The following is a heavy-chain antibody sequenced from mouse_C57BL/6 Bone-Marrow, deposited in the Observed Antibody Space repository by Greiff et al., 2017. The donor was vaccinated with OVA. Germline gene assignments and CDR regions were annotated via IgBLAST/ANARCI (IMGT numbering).Heavy chain of an antibody. CDR2: INPDGSTI. J-gene: IGHJ1*03. CDR1: GIDFSRYW. CDR3: ARWANWDAWYFDV. Sequence: EVQRVESGGGLVQPGGSLKLSCAASGIDFSRYWMSWVRRAPGKGLEWIGEINPDGSTINYAPSLKDKFIISRDSAKNTLYLQMNKVRSEDTALYYCARWANWDAWYFDVWGTGTTVTVSS. V-gene: IGHV4-1*01. D-gene: IGHD4-1*01.